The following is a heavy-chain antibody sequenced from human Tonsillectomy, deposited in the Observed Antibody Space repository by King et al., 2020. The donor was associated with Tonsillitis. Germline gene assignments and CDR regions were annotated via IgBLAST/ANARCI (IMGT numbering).Heavy chain of an antibody. CDR1: GFTFSSYG. CDR2: ISFDGNNK. CDR3: AKALYNLFGFLTGYPFDH. D-gene: IGHD3-9*01. V-gene: IGHV3-30*18. J-gene: IGHJ4*02. Sequence: VQLVESGGGVVQPGRSLRLSCAASGFTFSSYGRHWVRQAPGKGLEWVAVISFDGNNKYYADSVKGRFTISRVNSKNTLYLQMNSLRAEDTALYYCAKALYNLFGFLTGYPFDHWGQGTLVTVPS.